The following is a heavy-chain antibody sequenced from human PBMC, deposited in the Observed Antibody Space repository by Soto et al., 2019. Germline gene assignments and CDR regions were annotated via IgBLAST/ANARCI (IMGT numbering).Heavy chain of an antibody. J-gene: IGHJ6*02. Sequence: GASVKVSCKASGYTFSSYGVTWVRQAPGQGLEWMGWISAYNGNTDYAQKFQGRLTMTTDTSTKTAYMEVGSLRSDDTAVYYCASKQGSGYCSSASCRTGMDVWGQGTTVTVSS. CDR3: ASKQGSGYCSSASCRTGMDV. CDR1: GYTFSSYG. CDR2: ISAYNGNT. D-gene: IGHD2-2*01. V-gene: IGHV1-18*01.